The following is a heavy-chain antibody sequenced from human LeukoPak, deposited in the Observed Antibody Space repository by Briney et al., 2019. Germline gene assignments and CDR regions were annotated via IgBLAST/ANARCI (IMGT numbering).Heavy chain of an antibody. CDR3: ARDADTAMVNFDY. J-gene: IGHJ4*02. CDR2: INHSGST. CDR1: GGSFSGYY. V-gene: IGHV4-34*01. D-gene: IGHD5-18*01. Sequence: SETLSLPCAVYGGSFSGYYWSWIRQPPGKGLEWIGEINHSGSTNYNPSLKSRVTISVDTSKNQFSLKLSSVTAADTAVYYCARDADTAMVNFDYWGQGTLVTVSS.